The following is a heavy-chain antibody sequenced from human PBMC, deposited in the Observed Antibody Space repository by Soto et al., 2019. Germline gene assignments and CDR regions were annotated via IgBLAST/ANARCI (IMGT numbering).Heavy chain of an antibody. CDR1: GFNFRDFW. V-gene: IGHV3-74*01. CDR3: TRDDSGLGIDY. Sequence: LTLSCEASGFNFRDFWMHWVRQPPGKGPEWVSNIPSDGRDVSYADSVRGRFTISRDDARNTLYLQMSDLRVEDTAIYYCTRDDSGLGIDYWGQGTQVTVSS. J-gene: IGHJ4*02. D-gene: IGHD1-26*01. CDR2: IPSDGRDV.